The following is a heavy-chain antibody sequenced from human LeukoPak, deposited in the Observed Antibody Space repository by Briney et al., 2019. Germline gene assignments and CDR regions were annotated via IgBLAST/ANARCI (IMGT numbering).Heavy chain of an antibody. D-gene: IGHD3-9*01. CDR3: AREAHYDILTGYSPLDY. V-gene: IGHV1-18*01. J-gene: IGHJ4*02. CDR1: GYTFTSYG. CDR2: ISAYNGNT. Sequence: ASVKVSCKASGYTFTSYGISWVRQAPGQGLEWMGWISAYNGNTNYAQKFQGRVTMTTDTSTSTAYMELRSLRSDDTAVYYCAREAHYDILTGYSPLDYWGQGTLVTVSS.